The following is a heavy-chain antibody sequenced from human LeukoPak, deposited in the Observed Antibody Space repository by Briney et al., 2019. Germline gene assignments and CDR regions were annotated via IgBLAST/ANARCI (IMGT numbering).Heavy chain of an antibody. V-gene: IGHV3-13*04. J-gene: IGHJ3*02. CDR1: GFTFSSYD. D-gene: IGHD6-13*01. CDR3: ARLRGIAVPGGHAPFDT. Sequence: GESPRLSCAASGFTFSSYDMHWVRQPTGQGLEWVSVITAGGATLYSASVKGRFTISRENAENSLFLHMNSLRAGDTAVYYCARLRGIAVPGGHAPFDTWGPGTLVTVSS. CDR2: ITAGGAT.